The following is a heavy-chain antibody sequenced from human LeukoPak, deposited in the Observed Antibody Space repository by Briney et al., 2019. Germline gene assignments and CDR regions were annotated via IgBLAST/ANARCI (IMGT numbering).Heavy chain of an antibody. V-gene: IGHV3-30-3*01. J-gene: IGHJ4*02. D-gene: IGHD3-10*01. CDR2: ISYDGSNE. CDR3: ARVGYYASGPFSYFDY. Sequence: AGGSLRLSCAASGFTFSGYAMHWVRQAPGKGLEWVAVISYDGSNEYYADSVKGRFTISRDNSKNTLYLQMNSLSVEDTAVYYCARVGYYASGPFSYFDYWGQGTLVTVPS. CDR1: GFTFSGYA.